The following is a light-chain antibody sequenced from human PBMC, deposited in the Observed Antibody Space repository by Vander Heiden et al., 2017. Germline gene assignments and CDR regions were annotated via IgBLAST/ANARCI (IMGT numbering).Light chain of an antibody. CDR3: RQYAQGFT. CDR1: QSLLHSNGYNY. CDR2: LGS. Sequence: DIVMTQSPLSLPVTPGEPASISCRSSQSLLHSNGYNYLDWYLQKPGQSPQLLIYLGSNLAPGVPDRFSGSGSGTDFTLKMSRVEAEDVGVYYCRQYAQGFTFGPGTKVDIK. V-gene: IGKV2-28*01. J-gene: IGKJ3*01.